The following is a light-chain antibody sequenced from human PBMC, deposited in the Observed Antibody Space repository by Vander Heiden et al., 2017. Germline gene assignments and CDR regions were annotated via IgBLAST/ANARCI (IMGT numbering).Light chain of an antibody. CDR1: QSISSY. Sequence: DIQLTQSLSSLSASVGDRVTITCRASQSISSYLNWYQQKPGKAPKLLIYAAFSLQSGVPSRFSGSGSGTDFTLTISSLQPEDFATYYCQQSYSTATFGPGTKVDIK. V-gene: IGKV1-39*01. CDR2: AAF. CDR3: QQSYSTAT. J-gene: IGKJ3*01.